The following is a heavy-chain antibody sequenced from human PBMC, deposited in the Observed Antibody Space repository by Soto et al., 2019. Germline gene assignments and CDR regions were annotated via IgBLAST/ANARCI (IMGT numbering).Heavy chain of an antibody. V-gene: IGHV4-34*01. D-gene: IGHD4-4*01. J-gene: IGHJ4*02. Sequence: SETLSLTCAVYGGSFSGYYWSWIRQPPGKGLEWIGEINHSGSTNYNPSLKSRVTISVDTSKNQFSLKLSSVTAADTAVYYCARGADSTVTDRFDYWGQGTLVTVSS. CDR3: ARGADSTVTDRFDY. CDR1: GGSFSGYY. CDR2: INHSGST.